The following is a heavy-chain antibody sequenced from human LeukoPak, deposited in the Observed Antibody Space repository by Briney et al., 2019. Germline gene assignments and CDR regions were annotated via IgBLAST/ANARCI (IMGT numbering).Heavy chain of an antibody. J-gene: IGHJ4*02. Sequence: PSETLSLTCTVSGGSISSYYWSWIRQPPGKGLEWIGYIYYSGSTNYNPSLKSRVTISVDTSKNQFSLKLSSVTAADTAVYYCARDRIGELDYWGQGTLVTVSS. V-gene: IGHV4-59*01. CDR1: GGSISSYY. CDR3: ARDRIGELDY. D-gene: IGHD2/OR15-2a*01. CDR2: IYYSGST.